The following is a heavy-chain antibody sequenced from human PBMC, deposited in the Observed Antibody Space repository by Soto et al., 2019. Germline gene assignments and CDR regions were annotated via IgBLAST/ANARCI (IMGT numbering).Heavy chain of an antibody. V-gene: IGHV4-39*01. Sequence: SETLSLTCTVSGGSISSSDYYWGWIRQPPGKDLEWIGSIYYSGSAYYDPSLKSRVTASVDTSKNQFSLKLSSVTAADTAVYYCARHDCRGASCRRGTFDPWGQGTLVTVSS. J-gene: IGHJ5*02. CDR2: IYYSGSA. CDR3: ARHDCRGASCRRGTFDP. D-gene: IGHD2-15*01. CDR1: GGSISSSDYY.